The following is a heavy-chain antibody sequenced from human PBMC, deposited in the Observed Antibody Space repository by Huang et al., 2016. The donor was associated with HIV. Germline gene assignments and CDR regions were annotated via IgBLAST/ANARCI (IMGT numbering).Heavy chain of an antibody. Sequence: QVQLQESGPGLVRPSQTLSLTCTVSGDSIRSGDYKWSWVRQPPGRGLAGIGHISHRGTPSYSPSLKSRVTIAPDTSKNQFSLRLTSVTAADTAVYYCARAGYDMWTYDYRADDHYDYMDVWGRGTTVTVSS. CDR1: GDSIRSGDYK. CDR2: ISHRGTP. J-gene: IGHJ6*03. CDR3: ARAGYDMWTYDYRADDHYDYMDV. D-gene: IGHD3-16*01. V-gene: IGHV4-30-4*08.